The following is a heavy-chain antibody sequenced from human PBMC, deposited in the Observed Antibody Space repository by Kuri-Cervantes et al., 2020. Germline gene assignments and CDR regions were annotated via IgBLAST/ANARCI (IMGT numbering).Heavy chain of an antibody. Sequence: LRLSCTVSGGSISSGDYYWSWIRQPPGKGLEWIGYIYYSGSTYYNPSLKSRVTISVDTSKNQFSLKLSSVTAADTAVYYCARYCSGGSCRKGGGMDVWGQGTTVSVSS. J-gene: IGHJ6*02. D-gene: IGHD2-15*01. CDR2: IYYSGST. CDR3: ARYCSGGSCRKGGGMDV. V-gene: IGHV4-30-4*01. CDR1: GGSISSGDYY.